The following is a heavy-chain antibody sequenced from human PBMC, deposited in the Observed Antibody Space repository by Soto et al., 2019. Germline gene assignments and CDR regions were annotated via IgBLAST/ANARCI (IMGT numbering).Heavy chain of an antibody. D-gene: IGHD6-19*01. CDR1: GFTFSSYA. CDR2: ISGSGGST. J-gene: IGHJ4*02. CDR3: AKEGEYSSGWDNFDY. V-gene: IGHV3-23*01. Sequence: EVQRLESGGGLVQPGGSLRLSCAASGFTFSSYAMSWVRQAPGKGLEWVSAISGSGGSTYYADSVKGRFTISRDNSKNTRYLPMNSLTAEDTAVYYCAKEGEYSSGWDNFDYWGQGTLVTVSS.